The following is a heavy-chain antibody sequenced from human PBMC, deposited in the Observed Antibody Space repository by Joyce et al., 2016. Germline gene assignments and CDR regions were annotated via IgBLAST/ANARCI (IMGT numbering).Heavy chain of an antibody. J-gene: IGHJ4*02. CDR1: GFSLTPLGVA. Sequence: QITLAGSGPSLVKPTETLTLTCTFSGFSLTPLGVAVGWIRQPPGKALEWLSLIYWNGDERYSPSLKSRLTITKDTSKNQVVLTMTDMDPVDTATYFCAHSRKLSGTKYYFDYWGQGTPVTVSS. CDR3: AHSRKLSGTKYYFDY. V-gene: IGHV2-5*01. CDR2: IYWNGDE. D-gene: IGHD1-7*01.